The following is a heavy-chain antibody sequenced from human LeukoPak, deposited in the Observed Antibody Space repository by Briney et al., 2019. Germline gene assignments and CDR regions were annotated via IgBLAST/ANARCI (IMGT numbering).Heavy chain of an antibody. CDR3: ARDSRVPWNLLEGYMDV. Sequence: NPGGSLRLSCAASGFTFSSYSMNWVRQAPGKGLEWVSYISSSSSTIYYADSVKGRFTISRDNAKNSLYLQMNSLRAEDTAVYYCARDSRVPWNLLEGYMDVWGKGTTVTVSS. J-gene: IGHJ6*03. V-gene: IGHV3-48*01. D-gene: IGHD1-7*01. CDR2: ISSSSSTI. CDR1: GFTFSSYS.